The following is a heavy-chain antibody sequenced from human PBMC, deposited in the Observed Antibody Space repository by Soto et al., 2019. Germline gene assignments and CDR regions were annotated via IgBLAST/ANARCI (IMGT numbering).Heavy chain of an antibody. Sequence: QVQLVQSGAEVKKPGSSVKVSCKASGGTFSSYTISWVRQAPGQGLEWMGRIIPILGIANYAQKFQGRVTITADKSTSTAYMELSSLRSEDTAVYYCARQGGTVTSRGDCWYFDLWGRGTLVTVSS. D-gene: IGHD4-17*01. CDR3: ARQGGTVTSRGDCWYFDL. V-gene: IGHV1-69*02. CDR1: GGTFSSYT. J-gene: IGHJ2*01. CDR2: IIPILGIA.